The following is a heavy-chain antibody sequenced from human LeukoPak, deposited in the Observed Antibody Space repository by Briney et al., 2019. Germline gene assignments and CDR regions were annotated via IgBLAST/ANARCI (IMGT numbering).Heavy chain of an antibody. V-gene: IGHV1-69*05. CDR3: ARVGYDFWSDNWFDP. D-gene: IGHD3-3*01. CDR1: GGTFSSYA. J-gene: IGHJ5*02. Sequence: ASVKVSCKASGGTFSSYAISWVRQAPGQGLEWMGGIIPILGTANYAQKFQGRVTITTDESTSTAYMELSSLRSEDTAVYYCARVGYDFWSDNWFDPWGQGTLVTVSS. CDR2: IIPILGTA.